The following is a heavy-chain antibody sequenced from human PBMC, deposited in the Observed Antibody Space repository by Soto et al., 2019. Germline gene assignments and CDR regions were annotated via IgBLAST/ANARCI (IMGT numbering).Heavy chain of an antibody. D-gene: IGHD6-6*01. V-gene: IGHV3-7*01. CDR1: GFTFISYW. CDR3: ARDHHTGIAARNFDY. CDR2: IKQDGSEK. Sequence: GGSLRLSCAASGFTFISYWMSWVRQAPGKGLEWVANIKQDGSEKYYVDSVKGRFTISRDNAKNSLYLQMNSLRAEDTAVYYCARDHHTGIAARNFDYWGQGTLVTVSS. J-gene: IGHJ4*02.